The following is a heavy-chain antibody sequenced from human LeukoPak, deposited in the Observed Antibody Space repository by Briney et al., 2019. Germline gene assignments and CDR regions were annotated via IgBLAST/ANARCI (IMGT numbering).Heavy chain of an antibody. CDR3: ARATAENDY. CDR2: INPKSGGT. Sequence: ASVKVSCKASGYTFTGYYMHWVRQAPGQGLEWMGWINPKSGGTNYLQKFQGRVTMTRDTSISTAYMELSRLRSDDTAGYYCARATAENDYWGQGTLVTVSS. V-gene: IGHV1-2*02. CDR1: GYTFTGYY. J-gene: IGHJ4*02. D-gene: IGHD1-14*01.